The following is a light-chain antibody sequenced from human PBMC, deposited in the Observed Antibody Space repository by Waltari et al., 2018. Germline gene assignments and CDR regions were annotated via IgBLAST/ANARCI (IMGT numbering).Light chain of an antibody. CDR1: RMYIGSFTY. Sequence: QSALTQPASVSWSPGQSITISCTGSRMYIGSFTYVSWYQQHLGKAPKVLIYDVTNRPSGGSYRFSGSKSGNTAALTIYGLQDEDEAYYHCDSFISGSTSSVLFGGGTKLTVL. CDR3: DSFISGSTSSVL. V-gene: IGLV2-14*03. J-gene: IGLJ3*02. CDR2: DVT.